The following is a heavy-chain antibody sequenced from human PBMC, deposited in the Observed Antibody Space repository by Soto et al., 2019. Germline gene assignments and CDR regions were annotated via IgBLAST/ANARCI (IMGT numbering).Heavy chain of an antibody. CDR3: AREPEDGVPGDY. V-gene: IGHV1-3*01. CDR1: GYTFTAHS. CDR2: IIVSHDWP. D-gene: IGHD2-8*01. J-gene: IGHJ4*02. Sequence: VQLVQSGTEVKEPGASVRVSCKASGYTFTAHSLHWARQAPGQGLEWMGWIIVSHDWPRYAPQFQGRLTFETDTMGTTSDMHLTRLTPDDTAVYFCAREPEDGVPGDYWGQGTPVVVSS.